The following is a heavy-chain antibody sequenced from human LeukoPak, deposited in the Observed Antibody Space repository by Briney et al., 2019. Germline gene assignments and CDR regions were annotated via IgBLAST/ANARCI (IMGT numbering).Heavy chain of an antibody. CDR1: GFIFSNAW. Sequence: GGSLRLSCAASGFIFSNAWMSWVRRAPGKGLEMVGRIKRKSDGGTTDYAAPVKGRFTISRDDSKNTLYLQMNSLKTEDTALYYCTTGGGTSDFWGQGTLVTVSS. CDR2: IKRKSDGGTT. V-gene: IGHV3-15*01. D-gene: IGHD1-1*01. CDR3: TTGGGTSDF. J-gene: IGHJ4*02.